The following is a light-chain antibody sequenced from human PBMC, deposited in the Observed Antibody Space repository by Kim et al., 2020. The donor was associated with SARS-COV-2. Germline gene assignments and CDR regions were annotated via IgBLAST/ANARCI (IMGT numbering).Light chain of an antibody. V-gene: IGKV3D-15*01. CDR1: QSISSK. CDR3: QQYNNWPLT. CDR2: DAS. Sequence: EVVMTQSPVTLSVSPGERATFSCRASQSISSKLAWYQQKPGQGPRLLISDASTRATGIPARFSGSGSGTEFTLTISSLQSEDFAVYYCQQYNNWPLTFGGGTKLEI. J-gene: IGKJ4*01.